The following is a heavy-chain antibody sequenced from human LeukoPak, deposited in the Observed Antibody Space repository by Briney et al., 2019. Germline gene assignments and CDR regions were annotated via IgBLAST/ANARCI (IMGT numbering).Heavy chain of an antibody. CDR2: ISGSGGST. J-gene: IGHJ4*02. V-gene: IGHV3-23*01. Sequence: GGSLRLSCAASGFTFSNSGMSWVRQAPGKGLEWVSAISGSGGSTYYADSVKGRFTISRDNSKNTLYLQMNSLRAEDTAVYYCAKDSSGYCSGGSCYWVDNDYFDYWGQGTLVTVSS. CDR3: AKDSSGYCSGGSCYWVDNDYFDY. D-gene: IGHD2-15*01. CDR1: GFTFSNSG.